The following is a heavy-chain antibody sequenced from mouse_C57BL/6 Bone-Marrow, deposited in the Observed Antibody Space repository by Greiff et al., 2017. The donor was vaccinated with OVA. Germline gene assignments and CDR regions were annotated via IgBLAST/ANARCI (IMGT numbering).Heavy chain of an antibody. CDR1: GFTFSDYG. Sequence: EVQGVESGGGLVKPGGSLKLSCAASGFTFSDYGMHWVRQAPEKGLEWVAYISRGSSTIYYADTVKGRVTMSRDNAKHTLFLQMTSMRSENTAMDYCARYGSSCGYIDVWGTGTTVTVSS. CDR2: ISRGSSTI. V-gene: IGHV5-17*01. J-gene: IGHJ1*03. CDR3: ARYGSSCGYIDV. D-gene: IGHD1-1*01.